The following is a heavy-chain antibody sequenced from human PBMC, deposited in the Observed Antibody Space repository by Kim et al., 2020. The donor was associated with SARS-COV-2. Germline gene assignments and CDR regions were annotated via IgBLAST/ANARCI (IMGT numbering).Heavy chain of an antibody. Sequence: SETLSLTCTVSGGSISSYYWSWIRQPAGKGLEWIGRIYTSGSTNYNPSLKSRVTMSVETSKNQFSLKLSSVTAADTAVYYCARGGDFWSGYDNYYMDVWGKGTTVTVSS. J-gene: IGHJ6*03. CDR1: GGSISSYY. D-gene: IGHD3-3*01. CDR3: ARGGDFWSGYDNYYMDV. V-gene: IGHV4-4*07. CDR2: IYTSGST.